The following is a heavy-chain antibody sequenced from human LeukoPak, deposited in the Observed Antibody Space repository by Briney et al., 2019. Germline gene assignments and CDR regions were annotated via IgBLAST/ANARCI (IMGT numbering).Heavy chain of an antibody. CDR2: IKQEGSEK. Sequence: GGSLRLSCAASGFTFSSYWMSWVRQAPGKGLEWVADIKQEGSEKYYVDSVKGRLTISRENAKNSLYLQMKSLRAEDKGVYYCARDKPYYDYVWGSYRHDAFDIWGQGTMVTVSS. J-gene: IGHJ3*02. CDR1: GFTFSSYW. D-gene: IGHD3-16*02. CDR3: ARDKPYYDYVWGSYRHDAFDI. V-gene: IGHV3-7*01.